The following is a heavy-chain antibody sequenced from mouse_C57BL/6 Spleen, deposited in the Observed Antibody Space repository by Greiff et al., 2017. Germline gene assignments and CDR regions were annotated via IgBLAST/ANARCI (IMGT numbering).Heavy chain of an antibody. J-gene: IGHJ2*01. CDR1: GFTFSSYA. Sequence: EVQVVESGGGLVKPGGSLKLSCEASGFTFSSYAMSWVRQTPEKRLEWVATISDGGSYTYYPDNVKGRFTISRDNAKNNLYLQMSHLKSEDTAMYYCERDRVPYDGTYCDYWGQGTTLTVSS. V-gene: IGHV5-4*01. CDR3: ERDRVPYDGTYCDY. CDR2: ISDGGSYT. D-gene: IGHD2-3*01.